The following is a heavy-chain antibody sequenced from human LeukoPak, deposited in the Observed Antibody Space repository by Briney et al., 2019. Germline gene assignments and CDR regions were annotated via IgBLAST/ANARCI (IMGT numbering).Heavy chain of an antibody. V-gene: IGHV3-48*04. CDR1: GFTFSSYS. D-gene: IGHD4-23*01. J-gene: IGHJ4*02. CDR2: ISSSGSTI. CDR3: ARGGTVVRLFDY. Sequence: GGSLRLSCAASGFTFSSYSMNWIRQAPGKGLEWVSYISSSGSTIYYADSVKGRFTISRDNAKNSLYLQMNSLRAEDTAVYYCARGGTVVRLFDYWGQGTLVTVSS.